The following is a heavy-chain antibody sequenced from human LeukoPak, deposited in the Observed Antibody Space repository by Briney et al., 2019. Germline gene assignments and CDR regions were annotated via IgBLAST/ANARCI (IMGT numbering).Heavy chain of an antibody. J-gene: IGHJ4*02. CDR2: IYSSGST. CDR1: GGSISSSSYY. V-gene: IGHV4-39*01. CDR3: AKSGGYGLIDY. D-gene: IGHD1-26*01. Sequence: LSETLSLTCTVSGGSISSSSYYWGWIRQPPGKGLEWIGNIYSSGSTYYNASLQSRVTISIDTSKNQFSLRLNSVTAADTAMYYCAKSGGYGLIDYWGQGTRVTVSS.